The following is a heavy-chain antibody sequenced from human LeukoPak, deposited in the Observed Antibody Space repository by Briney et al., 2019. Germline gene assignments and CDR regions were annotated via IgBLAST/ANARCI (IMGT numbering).Heavy chain of an antibody. CDR1: GYSFTSYW. V-gene: IGHV5-51*01. D-gene: IGHD6-6*01. J-gene: IGHJ4*02. CDR2: IYPGDSDT. Sequence: GESLKISCKGSGYSFTSYWIGWVRQMPGKGLEWMGIIYPGDSDTRYSPSFQGQVTIPADKSISPAYLQWSTLKASDTAMYYCARAAGYSSSPEAYWGQGTLVTVSS. CDR3: ARAAGYSSSPEAY.